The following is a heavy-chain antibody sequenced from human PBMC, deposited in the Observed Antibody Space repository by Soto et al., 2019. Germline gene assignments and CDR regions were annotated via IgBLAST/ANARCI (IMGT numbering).Heavy chain of an antibody. CDR2: MRADSGAS. V-gene: IGHV1-8*01. D-gene: IGHD5-18*01. Sequence: QVQLVQSGAEVKKPGAAVKVSCKPSGDTFNKFDINWVRQATGQGLDWVGWMRADSGASGHAQKFQXXLSLTRDTSLSTVYMELSNLRAEDAAVYYCARYIHGQGFVSWGQGALITVSS. CDR1: GDTFNKFD. J-gene: IGHJ5*01. CDR3: ARYIHGQGFVS.